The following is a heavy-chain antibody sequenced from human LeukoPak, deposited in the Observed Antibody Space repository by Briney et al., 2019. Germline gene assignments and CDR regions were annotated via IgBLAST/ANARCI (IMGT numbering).Heavy chain of an antibody. CDR1: GGSISSSSYY. V-gene: IGHV4-39*01. CDR2: ICYSGST. CDR3: ARRIAVESDFDY. D-gene: IGHD6-19*01. Sequence: SETLSLTCTVSGGSISSSSYYWGWIRQPPGKRLEWIGSICYSGSTYYNPSLKSRVTISVDTSKNQFSLKLSSVTAADTAVYYCARRIAVESDFDYWGQGTLVTVSS. J-gene: IGHJ4*02.